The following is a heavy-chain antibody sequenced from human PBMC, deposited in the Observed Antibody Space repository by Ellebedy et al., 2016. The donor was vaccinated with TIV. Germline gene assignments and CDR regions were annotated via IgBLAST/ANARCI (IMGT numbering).Heavy chain of an antibody. Sequence: GGSLRLXXAASGFTFSSYWMHWVRQAPGKGLVWVSRINSDGSSTSYADSVKGRFTISRDNAKNTLYLQMNSLRADDTAVYYCALGDTMVRHWGQGTLVTVSS. CDR1: GFTFSSYW. J-gene: IGHJ1*01. CDR3: ALGDTMVRH. D-gene: IGHD3-10*01. CDR2: INSDGSST. V-gene: IGHV3-74*01.